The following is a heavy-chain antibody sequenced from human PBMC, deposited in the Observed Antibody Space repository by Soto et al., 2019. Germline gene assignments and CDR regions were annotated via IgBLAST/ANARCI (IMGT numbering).Heavy chain of an antibody. CDR1: GGTFSSYA. CDR3: ASPNIAARTSYYYYGMDV. V-gene: IGHV1-69*13. CDR2: IIPIFGTA. J-gene: IGHJ6*02. D-gene: IGHD6-6*01. Sequence: ASVKVSCKASGGTFSSYAISWVRQAPGQGLEWMGGIIPIFGTANYAQKFQGRVTITADESTSTAYMELSSLRSEDTAVYYCASPNIAARTSYYYYGMDVWGQGTTVTVSS.